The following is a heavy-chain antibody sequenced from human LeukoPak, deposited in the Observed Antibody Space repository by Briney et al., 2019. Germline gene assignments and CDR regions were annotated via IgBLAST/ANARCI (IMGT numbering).Heavy chain of an antibody. CDR3: ARALLRDLLWFGGAFDY. D-gene: IGHD3-10*01. CDR2: ISYDGSNK. CDR1: GFTFSSYA. J-gene: IGHJ4*02. Sequence: GGSLRLSCAASGFTFSSYAMHWVRQAPGKGLEWVAVISYDGSNKYYADSVKGRFTISRDNSKNTLYLQMNSLRAEDTAVYYCARALLRDLLWFGGAFDYLGQGTLVTVSS. V-gene: IGHV3-30*04.